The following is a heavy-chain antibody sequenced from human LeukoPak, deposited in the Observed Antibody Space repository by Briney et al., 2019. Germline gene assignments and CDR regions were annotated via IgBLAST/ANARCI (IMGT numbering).Heavy chain of an antibody. V-gene: IGHV1-2*06. Sequence: ASVKVSCKASGYTFTGYYMHWLRQAPGQGLEWMGRINPNSGGTNYAQKFQGRVTMTRDTSISTAYMELSRLRSDDTAVYYCARDLVTMIDMYYFDYWGQGTLVTVSS. CDR1: GYTFTGYY. CDR2: INPNSGGT. J-gene: IGHJ4*02. D-gene: IGHD3-22*01. CDR3: ARDLVTMIDMYYFDY.